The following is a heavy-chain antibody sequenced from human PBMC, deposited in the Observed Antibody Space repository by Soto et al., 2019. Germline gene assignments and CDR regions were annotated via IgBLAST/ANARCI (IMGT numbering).Heavy chain of an antibody. CDR3: ARDSQYQLPHYYMDV. D-gene: IGHD2-2*01. V-gene: IGHV3-48*01. Sequence: GGSLRLSCAASGFTFSSYSMNWVRQAPGKGREWVSYISSSSSTIYYADSVKGRFTISRDKAKNSLYLQMNSLRAEDTAVYYCARDSQYQLPHYYMDVWGKGTTVTVSS. CDR2: ISSSSSTI. J-gene: IGHJ6*03. CDR1: GFTFSSYS.